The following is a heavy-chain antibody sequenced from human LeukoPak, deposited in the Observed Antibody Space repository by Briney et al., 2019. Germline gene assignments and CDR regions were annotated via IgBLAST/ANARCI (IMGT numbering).Heavy chain of an antibody. CDR1: GFTFSSYA. D-gene: IGHD3-3*02. Sequence: GGSLRLSCAASGFTFSSYAMSWVRQAPGKGLEWVSAISGSGGSTYYADSVKGRFTISRDNSKNTLYLQMNSLRAEDTAVYYCAKDQHFWSGGNWFDPWGQGTLVTVSS. J-gene: IGHJ5*02. V-gene: IGHV3-23*01. CDR2: ISGSGGST. CDR3: AKDQHFWSGGNWFDP.